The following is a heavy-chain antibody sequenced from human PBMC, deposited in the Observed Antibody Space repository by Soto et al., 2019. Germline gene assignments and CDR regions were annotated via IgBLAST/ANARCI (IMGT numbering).Heavy chain of an antibody. Sequence: SETLSLTCTVSGGSISSGDYYWSWIRQPPGKGLEWIGYIYYSGSTYYNPSLKSRVTISVDTSKNKFSLKLSSVTAADTAVYSSARDDYYGSGRYLVFDSWGQGTLVTVSS. CDR3: ARDDYYGSGRYLVFDS. CDR2: IYYSGST. V-gene: IGHV4-30-4*01. D-gene: IGHD3-10*01. J-gene: IGHJ4*02. CDR1: GGSISSGDYY.